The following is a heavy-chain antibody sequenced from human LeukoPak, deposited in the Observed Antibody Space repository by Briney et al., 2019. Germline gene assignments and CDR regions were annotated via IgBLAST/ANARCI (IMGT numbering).Heavy chain of an antibody. D-gene: IGHD2-15*01. CDR2: ISPRGDIT. Sequence: TGGSLRLSCAASGFSFRSHGMNWVRQAPGKGLEWVSGISPRGDITYYKDSVRGRFTISRDNFKNTVSLQLNSLRDEDTAMYYCGRQAAPDYWGQGTLVTVSS. CDR3: GRQAAPDY. V-gene: IGHV3-23*01. J-gene: IGHJ4*02. CDR1: GFSFRSHG.